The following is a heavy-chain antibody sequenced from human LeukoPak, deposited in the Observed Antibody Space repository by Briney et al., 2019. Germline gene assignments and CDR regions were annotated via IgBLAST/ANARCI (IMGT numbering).Heavy chain of an antibody. Sequence: GGSLRLSCAASGFTFSSYAMSWVRQAPGKGLEWVSAISGSGSSTYSVDSVKGRFTISRDNSKNTLYLQMNSLRAEDTAVYYCAELGITMIGGVWGKGTTVTISS. CDR3: AELGITMIGGV. D-gene: IGHD3-10*02. J-gene: IGHJ6*04. CDR1: GFTFSSYA. CDR2: ISGSGSST. V-gene: IGHV3-23*01.